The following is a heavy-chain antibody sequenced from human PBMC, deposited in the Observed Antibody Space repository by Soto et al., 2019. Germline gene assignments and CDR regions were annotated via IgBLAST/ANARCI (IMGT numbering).Heavy chain of an antibody. Sequence: QVQLQESGPGLVKPSGTLSLTCAVSGGSITTDNWWSWVRQPPGKGLEWIGEVHHSGSTNYNSSLKRRVTASVNKSKKHFSLRLSAVTAADTAMYYCARGYAFDIWGQGTMVTISS. J-gene: IGHJ3*02. CDR1: GGSITTDNW. CDR2: VHHSGST. CDR3: ARGYAFDI. V-gene: IGHV4-4*02.